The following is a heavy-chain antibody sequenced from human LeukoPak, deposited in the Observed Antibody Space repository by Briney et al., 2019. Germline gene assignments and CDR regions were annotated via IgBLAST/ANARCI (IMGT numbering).Heavy chain of an antibody. Sequence: PGGSLRLSCAASGFTFDDYAMYWVRQAPGKGLEWVANINQDGGERHYVDSVKGRFTISRDNAKNSVSLQMNSLGAEDTAVYYCGRASGWIFEYWGQGTLVTVSS. V-gene: IGHV3-7*04. CDR3: GRASGWIFEY. CDR2: INQDGGER. J-gene: IGHJ4*02. D-gene: IGHD6-19*01. CDR1: GFTFDDYA.